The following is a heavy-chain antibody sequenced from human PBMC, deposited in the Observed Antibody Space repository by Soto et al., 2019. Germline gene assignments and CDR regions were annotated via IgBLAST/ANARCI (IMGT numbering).Heavy chain of an antibody. CDR2: IWSDGSNK. J-gene: IGHJ6*02. D-gene: IGHD2-8*01. V-gene: IGHV3-33*01. CDR1: GFTFSSYG. Sequence: GGSLRLSCAASGFTFSSYGMHWVRQAPGKGLEWVAVIWSDGSNKYYADSVKGRFTISRDDSKSTLYLQMNSLRAEDTAVYYCARDPWVYASDYYYYGMDVWGQGTTVTVSS. CDR3: ARDPWVYASDYYYYGMDV.